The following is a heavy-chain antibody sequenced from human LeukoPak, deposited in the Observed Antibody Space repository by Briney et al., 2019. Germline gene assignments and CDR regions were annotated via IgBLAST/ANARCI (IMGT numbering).Heavy chain of an antibody. Sequence: PGGSLRLSCAASGFTFSSYGMHWVRQAPGKGLEWVAVISYDGSNKYYADSVKGRFLISRDNSKNTLYLQMNSLRAEDTAVYYCAKDHWFGELLPVYFDYWGQGTLVTVSS. CDR1: GFTFSSYG. J-gene: IGHJ4*02. CDR3: AKDHWFGELLPVYFDY. V-gene: IGHV3-30*18. D-gene: IGHD3-10*01. CDR2: ISYDGSNK.